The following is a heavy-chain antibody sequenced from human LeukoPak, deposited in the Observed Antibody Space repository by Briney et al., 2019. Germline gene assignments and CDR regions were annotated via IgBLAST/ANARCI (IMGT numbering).Heavy chain of an antibody. J-gene: IGHJ4*02. Sequence: SETLSLTCTVSGGYISSYYWSWIRQPPGKGLEWIGYIYYSGSTNYNPSLKSRVTISVDTSKNQFSLKLSSVTAADTAVYYCARADSSRSRIDYWGQGTLVTVSS. CDR2: IYYSGST. CDR1: GGYISSYY. V-gene: IGHV4-59*01. CDR3: ARADSSRSRIDY. D-gene: IGHD3-22*01.